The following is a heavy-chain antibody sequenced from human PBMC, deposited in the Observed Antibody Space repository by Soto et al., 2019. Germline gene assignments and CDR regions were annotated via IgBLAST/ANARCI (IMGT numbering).Heavy chain of an antibody. Sequence: GESLKISCKGSGYSFTSYWINWVRQMPGKGLEWMGRIDPSDSYTNYSPSFQGHVTISADKSISTAYLQWSSLKASDTAMYYCARLGRGITNAFDIWGQGTMVTVSS. J-gene: IGHJ3*02. D-gene: IGHD1-7*01. V-gene: IGHV5-10-1*01. CDR1: GYSFTSYW. CDR2: IDPSDSYT. CDR3: ARLGRGITNAFDI.